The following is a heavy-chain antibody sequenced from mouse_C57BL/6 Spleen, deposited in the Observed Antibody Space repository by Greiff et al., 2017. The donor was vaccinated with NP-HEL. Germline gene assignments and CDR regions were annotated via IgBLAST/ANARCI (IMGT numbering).Heavy chain of an antibody. CDR3: VKAGRWLLQKYFDV. V-gene: IGHV7-4*01. J-gene: IGHJ1*03. Sequence: EVMLVESGGGLVQPGASLRLSCAASGFTFTDYYMSWVRQPPGKAPEWLALLRNKANGYTTEYTASVKGRFTISRDNSQNIIYLQMNTLRAEDSATYYCVKAGRWLLQKYFDVWGTGTTVTVSS. CDR2: LRNKANGYTT. D-gene: IGHD2-3*01. CDR1: GFTFTDYY.